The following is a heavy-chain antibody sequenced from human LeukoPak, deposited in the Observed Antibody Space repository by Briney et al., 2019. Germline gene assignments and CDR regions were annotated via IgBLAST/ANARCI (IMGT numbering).Heavy chain of an antibody. Sequence: GGSLRLSCAASGLILTSYGMNWVRQAPGKGLEWVSGVTGGGGSTYYADSVKGRFTVSSDNSKNILYLEMNSLRSEDTATYFCAKDATLAVAGSYFNYWGQGALVTVSS. CDR2: VTGGGGST. J-gene: IGHJ4*02. CDR1: GLILTSYG. D-gene: IGHD6-19*01. CDR3: AKDATLAVAGSYFNY. V-gene: IGHV3-23*01.